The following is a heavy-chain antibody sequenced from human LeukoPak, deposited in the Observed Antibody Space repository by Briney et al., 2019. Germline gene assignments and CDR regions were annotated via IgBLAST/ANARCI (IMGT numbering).Heavy chain of an antibody. CDR3: ARVKGGSYLDPDAFDI. V-gene: IGHV4-34*01. CDR1: GGSFSGYY. D-gene: IGHD1-26*01. CDR2: INHSGST. Sequence: SETLSLTCAVYGGSFSGYYWSWIRQPPGKGLEWIGEINHSGSTNYNPSLKSRVTISVDTSKNQFSLKLSSVTAADTAVYYCARVKGGSYLDPDAFDIWGQGTMVTVSS. J-gene: IGHJ3*02.